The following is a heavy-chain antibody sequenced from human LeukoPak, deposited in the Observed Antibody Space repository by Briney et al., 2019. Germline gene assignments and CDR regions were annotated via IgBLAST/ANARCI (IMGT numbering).Heavy chain of an antibody. CDR1: GDSINSNY. V-gene: IGHV4-59*01. CDR2: IYYGGST. J-gene: IGHJ4*02. CDR3: ARLLAGCPGGRCRAHFDY. Sequence: SETLSLTCSVSGDSINSNYWSWMRQPPGKGLEWIGYIYYGGSTNYNPSLKSRVSMSVDTSKNQLSLTLSSVTAADTAVYHCARLLAGCPGGRCRAHFDYWGQGTLVTVSS. D-gene: IGHD2-15*01.